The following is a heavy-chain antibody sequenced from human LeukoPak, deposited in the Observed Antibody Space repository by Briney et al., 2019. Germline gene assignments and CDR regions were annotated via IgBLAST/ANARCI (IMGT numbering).Heavy chain of an antibody. CDR3: AKDAGYDFWSGYYTFEDY. Sequence: GGSLRLSYAASGFTFSSYAMSWVRQAPGKGLEWVSAISGSGGSTYYADSVKGRFTISRDNSKNTLYLQMNSLRAEDTAVYYCAKDAGYDFWSGYYTFEDYWGQGTLVTVSS. V-gene: IGHV3-23*01. J-gene: IGHJ4*02. CDR2: ISGSGGST. D-gene: IGHD3-3*01. CDR1: GFTFSSYA.